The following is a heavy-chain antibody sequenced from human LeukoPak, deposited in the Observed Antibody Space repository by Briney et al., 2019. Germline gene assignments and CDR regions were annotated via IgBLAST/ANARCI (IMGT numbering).Heavy chain of an antibody. V-gene: IGHV3-7*01. CDR1: GFTFSSYW. Sequence: GGSLRLSCAASGFTFSSYWMIWVRQAPGKGLEWVASIKQDGSEKYYVDSVKGRFTISRDNTKSSMYLEMNSLRAEDTAVYYCVRYRDGEYDFWGQGTLVTVSS. CDR2: IKQDGSEK. CDR3: VRYRDGEYDF. D-gene: IGHD4-17*01. J-gene: IGHJ4*02.